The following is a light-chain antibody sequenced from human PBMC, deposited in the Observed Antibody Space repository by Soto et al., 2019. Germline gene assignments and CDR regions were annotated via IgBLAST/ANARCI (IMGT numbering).Light chain of an antibody. CDR2: DAS. CDR1: QSVSSY. Sequence: EIVLTQSPATLSLSPGERATLSCRASQSVSSYLAWYKQKPGQAPRLLIFDASNRATGIPARFSGSGSGTDFTLTISSPEPEDFAVYYCQQRSNWPPLFTFGPGTKVDIK. J-gene: IGKJ3*01. CDR3: QQRSNWPPLFT. V-gene: IGKV3-11*01.